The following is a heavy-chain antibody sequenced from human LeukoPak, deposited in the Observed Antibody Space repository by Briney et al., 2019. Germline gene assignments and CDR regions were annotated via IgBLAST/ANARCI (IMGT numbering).Heavy chain of an antibody. J-gene: IGHJ4*02. CDR3: ARARWGSGSYYDY. V-gene: IGHV4-34*01. D-gene: IGHD3-10*01. CDR2: INHSGST. CDR1: GGSFSGYY. Sequence: PSETLSLTCAVYGGSFSGYYWSWIRQPPGKGLEWIGEINHSGSTNYNPSLKSRVTISVDTSKNQFSLKLSSVTAADTAVYYCARARWGSGSYYDYWGQGTLVTVSS.